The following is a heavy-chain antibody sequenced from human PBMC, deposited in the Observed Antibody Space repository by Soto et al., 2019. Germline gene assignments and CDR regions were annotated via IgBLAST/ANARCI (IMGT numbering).Heavy chain of an antibody. CDR3: GSGSPASFEF. CDR1: GFTFSSYG. D-gene: IGHD1-26*01. CDR2: ISYDGSNE. V-gene: IGHV3-30*03. Sequence: QSGGSLRLSCAASGFTFSSYGMHWVRQAPGKGLEWVAVISYDGSNEYYADSVKGRFAISRDNSKNTLYLQMNSLRDEDTAVYYCGSGSPASFEFWGQGTLVTVSS. J-gene: IGHJ4*02.